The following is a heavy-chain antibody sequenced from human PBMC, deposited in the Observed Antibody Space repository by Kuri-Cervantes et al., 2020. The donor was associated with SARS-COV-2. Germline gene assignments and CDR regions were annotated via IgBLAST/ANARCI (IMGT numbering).Heavy chain of an antibody. V-gene: IGHV3-33*08. CDR2: IWYGGSNK. J-gene: IGHJ4*02. CDR1: GFTFSSYG. Sequence: GESLKISCAASGFTFSSYGMHWVRQAPGKGLGWVAVIWYGGSNKYYADSVKGRFTISRDNSKNTLYLQMNSLRAEDTAVYYCARPGAGYRRNPPDYWGQGTLVTVSS. D-gene: IGHD6-13*01. CDR3: ARPGAGYRRNPPDY.